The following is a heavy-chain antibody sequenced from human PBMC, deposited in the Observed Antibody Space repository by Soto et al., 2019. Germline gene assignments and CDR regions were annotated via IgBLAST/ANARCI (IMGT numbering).Heavy chain of an antibody. D-gene: IGHD3-9*01. J-gene: IGHJ4*02. CDR3: AKQALPYFDWLDNEDDY. V-gene: IGHV3-23*01. Sequence: EVQLLESGGGLVQPGGSLRLSGAASGFTFSSYAMSWVRQAPGKGLEWVSAIRGSGGSTYYAASVKGPFTISRDNSKTTLYLQMNSLRAEDTTVYYYAKQALPYFDWLDNEDDYWGQGTLVTVSS. CDR2: IRGSGGST. CDR1: GFTFSSYA.